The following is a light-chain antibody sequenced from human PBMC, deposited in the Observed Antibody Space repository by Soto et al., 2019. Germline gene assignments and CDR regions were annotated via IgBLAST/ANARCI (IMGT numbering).Light chain of an antibody. CDR2: DAS. Sequence: DIQMTQSPSSLSASVGDRVTITCRASQSISSYLNWYQQKPGKAPKRLIYDASNLQSGVPSRFSGSGFGTEFTLTISSLQPEDFATYSCLQHYNYPWTFGQGTKVDI. V-gene: IGKV1-17*01. CDR1: QSISSY. J-gene: IGKJ1*01. CDR3: LQHYNYPWT.